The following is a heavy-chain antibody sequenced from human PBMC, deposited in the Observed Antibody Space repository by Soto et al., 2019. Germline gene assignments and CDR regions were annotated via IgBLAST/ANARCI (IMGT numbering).Heavy chain of an antibody. CDR2: IWNDGFKT. CDR1: GFTFSTYG. D-gene: IGHD5-12*01. V-gene: IGHV3-33*01. Sequence: QVQLVESGGGVVQPGRSLRLSCTASGFTFSTYGMHWVRQAPGKGLEWVAAIWNDGFKTNYADSVKGRFTISRDDLKNAMYLAMNRISADDTDVYYCTRGNPPSVRGLFDFWGQGTLVTVSS. J-gene: IGHJ4*02. CDR3: TRGNPPSVRGLFDF.